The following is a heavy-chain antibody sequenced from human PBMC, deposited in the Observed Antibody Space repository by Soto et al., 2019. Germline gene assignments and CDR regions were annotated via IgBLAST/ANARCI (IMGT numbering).Heavy chain of an antibody. CDR3: ARDLSGYSKFDY. J-gene: IGHJ4*02. Sequence: TLSLTCTVSGGSISSGGYYWSWIRQHPGKGLEWIGYIYYSGSTYYNPSLKSRVTISVDTSKNQFSLKLSSVTAADTAVYYCARDLSGYSKFDYWGQGTLVTVSS. V-gene: IGHV4-31*03. D-gene: IGHD3-22*01. CDR2: IYYSGST. CDR1: GGSISSGGYY.